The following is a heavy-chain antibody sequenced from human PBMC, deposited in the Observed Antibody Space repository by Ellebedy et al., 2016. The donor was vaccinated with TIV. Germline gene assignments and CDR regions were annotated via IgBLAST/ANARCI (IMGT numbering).Heavy chain of an antibody. CDR1: GGSFSGYY. CDR2: INHSGST. CDR3: AREGRDTAMGLDY. Sequence: MPSETLSLTCAVYGGSFSGYYWSWIRQPPGKGLEWIGEINHSGSTNYNPSLKSRVIISVDTSKNQFSLKLSSVTAADTAVYFCAREGRDTAMGLDYWGQGTLVTVSS. V-gene: IGHV4-34*01. J-gene: IGHJ4*02. D-gene: IGHD5-18*01.